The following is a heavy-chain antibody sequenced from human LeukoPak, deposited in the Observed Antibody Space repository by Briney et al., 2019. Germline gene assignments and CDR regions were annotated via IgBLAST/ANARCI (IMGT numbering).Heavy chain of an antibody. CDR1: GFTFSDHH. CDR2: ISGGGGAI. Sequence: GGSLRLSCAASGFTFSDHHMSWVRQAPGKGLEWVAYISGGGGAIYYADSVKGRFTISRDNAKDSSYLQMNSLRAEDTAVYYCAGSGYYLVWGQGTLVTVSS. D-gene: IGHD3-22*01. V-gene: IGHV3-11*01. J-gene: IGHJ4*02. CDR3: AGSGYYLV.